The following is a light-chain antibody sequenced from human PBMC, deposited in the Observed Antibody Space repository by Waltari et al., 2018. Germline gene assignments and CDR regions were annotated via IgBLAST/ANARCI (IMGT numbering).Light chain of an antibody. CDR1: QSVLYSSNNKNN. V-gene: IGKV4-1*01. CDR3: QQFFNVPYT. Sequence: DIVMTQSPDSLAVSLGERATINCKSSQSVLYSSNNKNNLTWYPQKPVQPPKLLIYWASNRESGVPDRFSGSGSGTDFTLTISNLQAEDVAVYYCQQFFNVPYTFGQGTKLEIK. CDR2: WAS. J-gene: IGKJ2*01.